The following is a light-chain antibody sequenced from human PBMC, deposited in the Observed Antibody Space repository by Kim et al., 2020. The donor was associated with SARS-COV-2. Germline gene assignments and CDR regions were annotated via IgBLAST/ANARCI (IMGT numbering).Light chain of an antibody. V-gene: IGLV2-8*01. J-gene: IGLJ1*01. CDR2: EVS. CDR1: SRDVGGYNY. CDR3: SSYAGKV. Sequence: GSPGQSVTISCTGTSRDVGGYNYVSWYQQHPGKAPKLMIYEVSKRPSGVPDRFSGSKSGNTASLTVSGLQAEDEADYYCSSYAGKVFGTGTKVTVL.